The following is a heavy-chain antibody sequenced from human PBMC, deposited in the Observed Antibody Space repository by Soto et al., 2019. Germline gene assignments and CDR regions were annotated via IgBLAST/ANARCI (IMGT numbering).Heavy chain of an antibody. V-gene: IGHV3-11*01. CDR2: ISSGSGTI. CDR1: GFTFSDYY. CDR3: ARDIVYIAADY. J-gene: IGHJ4*02. D-gene: IGHD6-13*01. Sequence: QVQLVETGGGLVKPGGSLRLSCAASGFTFSDYYMSWIRQAPGKGLEWVSYISSGSGTIYYADSVKGRFTISRDNAKNSLYLQMNSLRAEDTAVYYCARDIVYIAADYWGQGTLVTVSS.